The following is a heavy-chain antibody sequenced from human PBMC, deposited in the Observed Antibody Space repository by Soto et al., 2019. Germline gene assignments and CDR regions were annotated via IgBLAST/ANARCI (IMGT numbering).Heavy chain of an antibody. J-gene: IGHJ4*02. Sequence: GESLKISCKGSGYSFTSYWIGWVRQMPGKGLEWMGIIYPGDSDTRYSPSFQGQVTISADKSISTAYLQWSSLKASDTAMYYCARQRFGELFVRYFDYWSQGTLVTVSS. CDR1: GYSFTSYW. V-gene: IGHV5-51*01. CDR3: ARQRFGELFVRYFDY. D-gene: IGHD3-10*01. CDR2: IYPGDSDT.